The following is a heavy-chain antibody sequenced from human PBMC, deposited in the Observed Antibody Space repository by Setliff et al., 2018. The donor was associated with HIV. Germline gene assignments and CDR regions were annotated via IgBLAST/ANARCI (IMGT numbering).Heavy chain of an antibody. J-gene: IGHJ4*02. V-gene: IGHV1-69*06. Sequence: SVKVSCKASGYTFTSYAMHWVRQAPGQGLEWMGRIIPIFGTTNYAQKFQGRVTITADKSTSTAYMEMSSLRSEDTAVYYCARGRGTVGYCSTTSCSDLDYWGQGTLVTVSS. D-gene: IGHD2-2*01. CDR3: ARGRGTVGYCSTTSCSDLDY. CDR2: IIPIFGTT. CDR1: GYTFTSYA.